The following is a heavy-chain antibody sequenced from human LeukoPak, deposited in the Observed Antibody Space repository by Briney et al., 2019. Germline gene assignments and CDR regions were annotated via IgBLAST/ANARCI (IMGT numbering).Heavy chain of an antibody. CDR2: ISYNGDGT. CDR3: ARGHFWNGYSYQDYYYYMDV. D-gene: IGHD3-3*02. J-gene: IGHJ6*03. V-gene: IGHV3-64*01. Sequence: HPGGSLRLSCAASGFTFSRYAMHWVRQAPGKGLEHVSTISYNGDGTDYANSVKGRFTISRDNSKNTLSLQVGSLRPEDMAVYYCARGHFWNGYSYQDYYYYMDVWGKGTTVTVSS. CDR1: GFTFSRYA.